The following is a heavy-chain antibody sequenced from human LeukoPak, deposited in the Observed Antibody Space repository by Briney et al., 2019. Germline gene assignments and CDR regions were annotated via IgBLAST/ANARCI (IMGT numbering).Heavy chain of an antibody. CDR2: VYPGDSDT. V-gene: IGHV5-51*01. CDR3: ARQSVGATTHFDY. Sequence: GESLKISCKGSGYSFNTYWIAWVRQMPGKGLEVMGIVYPGDSDTRYSPSFQGQVTISVDKSISTAYLQWSSLKASDTAMYYCARQSVGATTHFDYWGQGTLVTVSS. CDR1: GYSFNTYW. D-gene: IGHD1-26*01. J-gene: IGHJ4*02.